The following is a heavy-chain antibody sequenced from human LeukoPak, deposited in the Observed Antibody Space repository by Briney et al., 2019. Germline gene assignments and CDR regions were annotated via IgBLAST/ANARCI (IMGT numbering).Heavy chain of an antibody. J-gene: IGHJ3*02. V-gene: IGHV3-23*01. CDR1: EFTFSSYA. CDR2: ITGGAANT. CDR3: AKDHRMRYDSMTDAFDI. D-gene: IGHD3-22*01. Sequence: GGSLRLPCAASEFTFSSYAMSWVRQAPGKGLQWVSGITGGAANTFYADSVMGRFTISRDNSKNTLYLQMNSLRAEDTAVYYCAKDHRMRYDSMTDAFDIWGQGTMVTVSS.